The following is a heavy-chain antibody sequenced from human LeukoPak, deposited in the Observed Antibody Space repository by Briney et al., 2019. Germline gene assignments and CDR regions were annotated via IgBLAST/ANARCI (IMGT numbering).Heavy chain of an antibody. D-gene: IGHD6-13*01. CDR1: GYTFTSYY. J-gene: IGHJ4*02. CDR2: INPSGGST. V-gene: IGHV1-46*01. Sequence: ASVKVSCKASGYTFTSYYMHWVRQAPGQGLEWMGIINPSGGSTSYAQKFQGRVTMTRDTSTSTVYMELGSLRSEDTAVYYCARDPQAAAGMTEYYFDYWGQGTLVTVSS. CDR3: ARDPQAAAGMTEYYFDY.